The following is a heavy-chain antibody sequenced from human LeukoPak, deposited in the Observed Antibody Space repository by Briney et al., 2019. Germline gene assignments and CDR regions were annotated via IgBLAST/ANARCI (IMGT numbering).Heavy chain of an antibody. D-gene: IGHD4-11*01. V-gene: IGHV3-33*06. CDR2: IWYDGSNK. Sequence: GGSLRLSCAASGFTFSSYGMHWVRQAPRKGLEWVAVIWYDGSNKYYADSVKGRFTISKDNSKNTLYLQLNSLRAEDTAVYYCAKVLVRGFSYSNFDYWGQGTLVTVSS. J-gene: IGHJ4*02. CDR1: GFTFSSYG. CDR3: AKVLVRGFSYSNFDY.